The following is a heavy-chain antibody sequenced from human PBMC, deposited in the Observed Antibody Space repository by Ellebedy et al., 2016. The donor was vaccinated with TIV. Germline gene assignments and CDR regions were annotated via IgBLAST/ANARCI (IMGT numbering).Heavy chain of an antibody. CDR3: ARRHFGELWVWFDP. CDR2: IYYSGST. D-gene: IGHD3-10*01. Sequence: MPSETLSLSCTVSGGSISSYYWVWIRQPPGKGLEWIGSIYYSGSTYYNPSLKSRVTISVDTSKNQFSLKLSSVTAADTAVYYCARRHFGELWVWFDPWGQGTLVTVSS. J-gene: IGHJ5*02. CDR1: GGSISSYY. V-gene: IGHV4-39*01.